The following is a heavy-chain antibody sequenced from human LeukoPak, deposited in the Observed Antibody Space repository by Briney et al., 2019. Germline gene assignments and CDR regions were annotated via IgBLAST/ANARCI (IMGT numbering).Heavy chain of an antibody. Sequence: QPGGSLRLSCAASGFTFSSYAMSWVRQAPGKGLEWVSAISGRGVTTSYADSVKGRFTISRDNAKNTLYLQMNSLRAEDTAVYYCARGGVAGANDYWGQGTLVTVSS. CDR2: ISGRGVTT. D-gene: IGHD6-13*01. CDR3: ARGGVAGANDY. V-gene: IGHV3-23*01. CDR1: GFTFSSYA. J-gene: IGHJ4*02.